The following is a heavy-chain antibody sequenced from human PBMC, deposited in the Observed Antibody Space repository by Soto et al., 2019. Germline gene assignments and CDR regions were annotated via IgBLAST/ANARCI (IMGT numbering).Heavy chain of an antibody. Sequence: EASVKVSCKASGYTFTGYYVHWVREAPGQGLEWMGWINPETGGTSYAQKFQGRATLSRDTSINTAYLELSRLRFDDAAVYFCARERYQVISDGMDVWGQGTTVTVSS. J-gene: IGHJ6*02. V-gene: IGHV1-2*02. CDR2: INPETGGT. CDR3: ARERYQVISDGMDV. CDR1: GYTFTGYY. D-gene: IGHD2-2*01.